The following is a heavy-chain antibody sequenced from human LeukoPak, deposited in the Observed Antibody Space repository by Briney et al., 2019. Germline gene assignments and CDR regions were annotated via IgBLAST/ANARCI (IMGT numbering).Heavy chain of an antibody. J-gene: IGHJ4*02. Sequence: SETLSLTCTVSGGSISSYYWSWIRQPPGKGLEWIGYIYYSGSTHYNPSLKSRVTISVDTSKHQFSLKLSSVTAADTAVYYCARSARRAWYYFDYWGQGTLVTVSS. V-gene: IGHV4-59*01. CDR1: GGSISSYY. CDR2: IYYSGST. CDR3: ARSARRAWYYFDY. D-gene: IGHD3-10*01.